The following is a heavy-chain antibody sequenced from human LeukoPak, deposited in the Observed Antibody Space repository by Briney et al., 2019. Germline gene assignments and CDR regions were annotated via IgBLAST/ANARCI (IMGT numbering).Heavy chain of an antibody. D-gene: IGHD4-11*01. Sequence: ASVKVSCKASGYTFTSYGISWVRQAPGQGLEWMGWISAYNGNTNYAQKFQGRVTITADKSTSTAYMELSSLRSEDTAVHYCAGCYSNYRNWFDPWGQGTLVTVSS. J-gene: IGHJ5*02. V-gene: IGHV1-18*01. CDR3: AGCYSNYRNWFDP. CDR1: GYTFTSYG. CDR2: ISAYNGNT.